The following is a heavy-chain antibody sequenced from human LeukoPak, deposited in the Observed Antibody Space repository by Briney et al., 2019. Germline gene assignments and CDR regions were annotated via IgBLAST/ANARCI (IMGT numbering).Heavy chain of an antibody. J-gene: IGHJ4*02. D-gene: IGHD1-26*01. Sequence: GGSLRLSCAASGFTFSNFGMSWVSQAPGKGLEWVSGISGSGINTYYADSVKGRFTISRDNAKNSLYLQMNSLRAEDTAVYYCARVVGALFDYWGQGTLVTVSS. CDR1: GFTFSNFG. CDR2: ISGSGINT. V-gene: IGHV3-23*01. CDR3: ARVVGALFDY.